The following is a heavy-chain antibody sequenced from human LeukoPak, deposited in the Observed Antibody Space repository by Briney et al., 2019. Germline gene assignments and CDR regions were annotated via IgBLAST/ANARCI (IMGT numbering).Heavy chain of an antibody. Sequence: ASVKVSCKASGYTFTSYGISWVRQAPGQGLEWMGWISAYNGNTNYAQKLQGRVTMTTDTSTSTAHTELRRLGSDDTAVYYWXXXXPLYCSSTSCYGGEYDYWGQGTLVTVSS. CDR1: GYTFTSYG. D-gene: IGHD2-2*01. CDR2: ISAYNGNT. CDR3: XXXXPLYCSSTSCYGGEYDY. V-gene: IGHV1-18*01. J-gene: IGHJ4*02.